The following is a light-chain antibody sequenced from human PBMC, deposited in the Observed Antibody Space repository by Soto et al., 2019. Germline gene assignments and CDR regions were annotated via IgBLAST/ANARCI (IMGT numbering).Light chain of an antibody. V-gene: IGKV3D-15*01. CDR1: QSVSSY. J-gene: IGKJ1*01. Sequence: EIVLTQSPATLSLSPGERATLSCRASQSVSSYLAWYQQKPGQAPRLLIYDASNRATGIPARFSGSGSGTEFTLTISSLQSEDFAVYYCQQYHKWRTFGQGTKVDIK. CDR2: DAS. CDR3: QQYHKWRT.